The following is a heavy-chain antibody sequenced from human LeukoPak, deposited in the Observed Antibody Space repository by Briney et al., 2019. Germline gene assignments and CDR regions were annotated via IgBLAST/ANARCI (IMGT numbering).Heavy chain of an antibody. CDR1: GDSVTSGY. Sequence: SGTLSLTCTVSGDSVTSGYWSWIRQPPGKGLEWIRYIYDSGITDYNPSLKSRLTISVDTSNNQFSLNLSSVTAADTAVYYCAGRGHRYSRDWGQGILVTVSS. V-gene: IGHV4-4*09. J-gene: IGHJ1*01. D-gene: IGHD2-15*01. CDR2: IYDSGIT. CDR3: AGRGHRYSRD.